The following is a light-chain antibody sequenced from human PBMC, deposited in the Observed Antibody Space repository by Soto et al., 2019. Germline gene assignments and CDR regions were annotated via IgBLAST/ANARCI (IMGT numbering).Light chain of an antibody. J-gene: IGKJ4*01. CDR1: QSVSSY. Sequence: EIMLTQSIATQSLSPGERATLSFRASQSVSSYLAWFQQKPGQAPRLLIYDASSRATGIPARFSGSGSGTDFTLSISSLEPEDFAVYYCQQRSNWLTFGGGTKVDIK. V-gene: IGKV3-11*01. CDR2: DAS. CDR3: QQRSNWLT.